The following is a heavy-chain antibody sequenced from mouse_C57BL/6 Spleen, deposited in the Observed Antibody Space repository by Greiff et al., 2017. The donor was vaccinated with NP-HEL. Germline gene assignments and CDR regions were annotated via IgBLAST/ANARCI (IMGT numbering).Heavy chain of an antibody. J-gene: IGHJ4*01. CDR3: TRRGVVARGENYAMDY. D-gene: IGHD1-1*01. Sequence: QVQLQQSGAELVRPGASVTLSCKASGYTFTDYEMHWVKQTPVHGLEWIGAIDPETGGTAYNQKFKGKAILTADKSSSTAYMELRSLTSEDSAVYYCTRRGVVARGENYAMDYWGQGTSVTVSS. CDR2: IDPETGGT. CDR1: GYTFTDYE. V-gene: IGHV1-15*01.